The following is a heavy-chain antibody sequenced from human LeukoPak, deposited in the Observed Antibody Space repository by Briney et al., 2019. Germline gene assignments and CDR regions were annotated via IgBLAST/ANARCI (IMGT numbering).Heavy chain of an antibody. CDR1: GGSISSYY. Sequence: SETLSLTCAVSGGSISSYYWSWIRQPAGKGLEWIGRIYTSGSTNYNPSLKSRVTMSVDTPKNHFSLKLSSVTAADTAVYYCARDAGYCSSTSCHKVFDYWGQGTLVTVSS. CDR2: IYTSGST. J-gene: IGHJ4*02. V-gene: IGHV4-4*07. D-gene: IGHD2-2*01. CDR3: ARDAGYCSSTSCHKVFDY.